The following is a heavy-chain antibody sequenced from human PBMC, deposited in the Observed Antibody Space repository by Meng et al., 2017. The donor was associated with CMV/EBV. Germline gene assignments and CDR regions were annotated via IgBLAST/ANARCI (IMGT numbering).Heavy chain of an antibody. CDR2: ISSSSSYI. V-gene: IGHV3-21*01. CDR3: ARPGDTGKTRLFDY. J-gene: IGHJ4*02. D-gene: IGHD5-18*01. Sequence: GESLKISCAASGFTFSSYSMNWVRQAPGKGLEWVSSISSSSSYIYYADSVKGRFTISRDNAKNSLYLQMNSLRAEDTAVYYCARPGDTGKTRLFDYWGQGTLVTVSS. CDR1: GFTFSSYS.